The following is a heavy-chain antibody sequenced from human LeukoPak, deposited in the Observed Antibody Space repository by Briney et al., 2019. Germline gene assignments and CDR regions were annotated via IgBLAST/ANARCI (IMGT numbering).Heavy chain of an antibody. CDR1: GGSISSYY. CDR3: AREGLYYYYYMDV. Sequence: PSETLSLTCTVSGGSISSYYWSWIRQPPGKGLEWIGYIYYSGSTNYNPSLKSRVTISVDTSKNQFSLKLSPVTAADTAVYYCAREGLYYYYYMDVWGKGTTVTVSS. V-gene: IGHV4-59*01. J-gene: IGHJ6*03. CDR2: IYYSGST. D-gene: IGHD3/OR15-3a*01.